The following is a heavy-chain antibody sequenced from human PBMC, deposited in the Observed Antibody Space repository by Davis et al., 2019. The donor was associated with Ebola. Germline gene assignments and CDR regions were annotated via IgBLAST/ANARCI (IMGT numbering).Heavy chain of an antibody. CDR3: VRGLGLGWFDT. J-gene: IGHJ5*02. V-gene: IGHV4-34*01. Sequence: GSLRLSCAVYGGSFNGYFWTWIRQPPGKGLEWMGEINHSGSTNYNPSLKSRVTISVDRSKNQFSLKVSSVTAADTAVYYCVRGLGLGWFDTWGQGTPVTVSS. CDR1: GGSFNGYF. CDR2: INHSGST.